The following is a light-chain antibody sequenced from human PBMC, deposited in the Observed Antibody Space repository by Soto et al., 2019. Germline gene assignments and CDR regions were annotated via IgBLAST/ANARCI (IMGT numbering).Light chain of an antibody. V-gene: IGLV2-8*01. CDR1: SSDVGYYDY. CDR2: EVT. Sequence: QSALTQPPSASGFPGQSVTISCTGTSSDVGYYDYVSWYQQHPGEAPKLVIYEVTKRPSGVPDRVSASKSGNTASLTVSGLRAEDEADYYCSSYAGSNNFVFGSGTKVTVL. CDR3: SSYAGSNNFV. J-gene: IGLJ1*01.